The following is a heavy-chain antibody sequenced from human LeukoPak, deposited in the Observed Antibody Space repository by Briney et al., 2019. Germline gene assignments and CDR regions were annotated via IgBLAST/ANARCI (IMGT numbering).Heavy chain of an antibody. CDR1: GFTFDDYA. V-gene: IGHV3-9*01. D-gene: IGHD6-6*01. J-gene: IGHJ4*02. CDR2: ISWNSGSI. CDR3: AKNLGRQLGGFDY. Sequence: RSLRLSCAASGFTFDDYAMHWVRQAPGKGLEWVSGISWNSGSIGYADSVKGRFTISRDNAKNSLYLQMNSLRAEDTALYYCAKNLGRQLGGFDYWGQGTLVTVSS.